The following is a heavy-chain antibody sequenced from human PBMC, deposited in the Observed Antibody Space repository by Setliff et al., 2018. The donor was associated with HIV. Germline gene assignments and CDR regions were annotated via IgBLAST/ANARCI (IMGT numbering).Heavy chain of an antibody. CDR3: AASISSRHYYGSAL. CDR2: FNPEEGRT. Sequence: ASVKVSCKISGYTLSELSMHWVRQAPGKGLEWMVGFNPEEGRTIYAQKFQGRVTMTEDTSTDTAFMDLNNLRSEDTAVYYCAASISSRHYYGSALWGRGTLVTVSS. V-gene: IGHV1-24*01. J-gene: IGHJ2*01. CDR1: GYTLSELS. D-gene: IGHD3-10*01.